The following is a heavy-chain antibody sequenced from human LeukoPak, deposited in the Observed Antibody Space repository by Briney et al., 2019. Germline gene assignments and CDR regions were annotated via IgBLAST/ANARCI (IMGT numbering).Heavy chain of an antibody. D-gene: IGHD2-21*01. CDR2: INHSGST. J-gene: IGHJ3*02. CDR3: ARDFLWNDVFDI. Sequence: SETLSLTCAVYGGSFSGYYWSWIRQPPGKGLEWIGEINHSGSTNYNPSLKSRVTISVDTSKNQFSLKLSSVTAADTAVYYCARDFLWNDVFDIWAKGTMVTVSS. CDR1: GGSFSGYY. V-gene: IGHV4-34*01.